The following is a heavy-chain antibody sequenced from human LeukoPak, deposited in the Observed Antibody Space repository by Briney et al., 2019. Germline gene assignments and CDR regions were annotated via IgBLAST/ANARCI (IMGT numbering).Heavy chain of an antibody. Sequence: GGSLRLSCAASAFTFSTYAMSWVRQAPGKWLQWVLRITNSGDTTNYADSVKGRFTISRDNSKNTLYLQMNSLRVEDTAVYYCAKCGNSGCHLIDYWGQGTLVTVSS. D-gene: IGHD5-12*01. V-gene: IGHV3-23*01. CDR1: AFTFSTYA. CDR3: AKCGNSGCHLIDY. J-gene: IGHJ4*02. CDR2: ITNSGDTT.